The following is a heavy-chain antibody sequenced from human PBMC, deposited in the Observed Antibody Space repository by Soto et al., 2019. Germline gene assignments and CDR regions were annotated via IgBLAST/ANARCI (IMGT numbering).Heavy chain of an antibody. CDR3: AREMGACSDSSCYPGPYDS. Sequence: GGALRVSCAASVFTFTSYSMNWVRQAPGQGLEWVSYITSKSTTIKYADSVKGRFTVSRDNAKNSLYLQLNSLRDEDTAVYYCAREMGACSDSSCYPGPYDSWGQGTLVTVSS. V-gene: IGHV3-48*02. CDR2: ITSKSTTI. D-gene: IGHD3-16*01. J-gene: IGHJ5*02. CDR1: VFTFTSYS.